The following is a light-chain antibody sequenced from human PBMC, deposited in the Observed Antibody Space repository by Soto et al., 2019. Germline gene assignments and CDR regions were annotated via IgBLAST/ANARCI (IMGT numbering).Light chain of an antibody. J-gene: IGKJ5*01. Sequence: IVLTQSPATLSVSPGERATLSFRASQSVSSNLAWHQQRPGQAPRLLIYGASTRATGVPARFSGGGSGTEFTLTITSLQSEDFAAYSCQQYNNWPITFGQGTRLEIK. CDR1: QSVSSN. V-gene: IGKV3D-15*01. CDR2: GAS. CDR3: QQYNNWPIT.